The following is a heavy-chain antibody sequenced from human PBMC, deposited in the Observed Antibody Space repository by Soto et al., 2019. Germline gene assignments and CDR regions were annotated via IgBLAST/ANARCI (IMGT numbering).Heavy chain of an antibody. CDR3: ARPLRFVEWLLPPNHYYSYGMDV. CDR2: IIPIFGTA. J-gene: IGHJ6*02. D-gene: IGHD3-3*01. V-gene: IGHV1-69*01. CDR1: GGTFSSYA. Sequence: QVQLVQSGAEVKKPGSSVKVSCKASGGTFSSYAISWVRQAPGQGLEWMGGIIPIFGTANYAQKFQGRVTITADESTSTAYMELSSLRSEDTAVYYCARPLRFVEWLLPPNHYYSYGMDVWGQGTTVTVSS.